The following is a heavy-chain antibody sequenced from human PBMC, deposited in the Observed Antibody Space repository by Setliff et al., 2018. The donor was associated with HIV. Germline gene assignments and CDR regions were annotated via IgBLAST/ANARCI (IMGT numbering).Heavy chain of an antibody. CDR3: ARDLRGSENYPPNLDF. CDR1: GYTFSSYG. CDR2: ISAYKDYK. D-gene: IGHD1-26*01. V-gene: IGHV1-18*01. Sequence: ASVKVSCKASGYTFSSYGISWVRQAPGQGLEWMGYISAYKDYKNYAQKLQGRVAMTTDTSTNTAYMELRSLTSDDTAVYYCARDLRGSENYPPNLDFWGQGTLVTVSS. J-gene: IGHJ4*02.